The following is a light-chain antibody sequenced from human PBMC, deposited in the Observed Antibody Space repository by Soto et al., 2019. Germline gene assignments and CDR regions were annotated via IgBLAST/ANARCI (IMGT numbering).Light chain of an antibody. Sequence: QPVLTQQPSVSGTPGQRVTISCTGSSANIGAGYDVHWYQQLPGTAPKLLIYGNSNRPSGVPDRFSGSKSGTSASLAITGLQAEDEADYYCQSYDSSLSGYVFGTGTNVTVL. CDR2: GNS. CDR3: QSYDSSLSGYV. J-gene: IGLJ1*01. V-gene: IGLV1-40*01. CDR1: SANIGAGYD.